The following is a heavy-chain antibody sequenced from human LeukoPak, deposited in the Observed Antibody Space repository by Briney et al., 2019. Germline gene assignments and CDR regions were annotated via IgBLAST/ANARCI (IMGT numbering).Heavy chain of an antibody. V-gene: IGHV4-34*01. CDR1: GGSFSGFY. J-gene: IGHJ2*01. CDR3: ARHQGVVDL. CDR2: INHSGST. Sequence: SETLSLTCAVYGGSFSGFYWTWIRQPPGKGLEWIGEINHSGSTNYNPSLKSRVTVSVDTSKNQFSLKLSSVTATDTAVYYCARHQGVVDLWGRGSLVTVSS. D-gene: IGHD3-3*01.